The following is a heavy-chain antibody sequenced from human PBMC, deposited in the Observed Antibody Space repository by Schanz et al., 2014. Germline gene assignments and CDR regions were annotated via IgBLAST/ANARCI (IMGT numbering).Heavy chain of an antibody. J-gene: IGHJ4*02. Sequence: QVQLQQGGAGLLKPSETLSLTCAVSGGSISSGGYTWSWIRQPPGKGLEWIGYIYYSGSTYYNPSLKSRFTISVAPSKNQFSLMLGSVTAADTAVYYCARAAGPVDYWGQGTLVTVSS. CDR3: ARAAGPVDY. D-gene: IGHD6-13*01. V-gene: IGHV4-30-4*07. CDR1: GGSISSGGYT. CDR2: IYYSGST.